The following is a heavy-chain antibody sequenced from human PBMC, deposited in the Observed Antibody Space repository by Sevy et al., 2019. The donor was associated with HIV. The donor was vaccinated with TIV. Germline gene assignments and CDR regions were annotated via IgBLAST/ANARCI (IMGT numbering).Heavy chain of an antibody. CDR2: ISGSDGAT. J-gene: IGHJ3*02. CDR1: GFSFISYA. D-gene: IGHD2-15*01. Sequence: GGSLRLSCAASGFSFISYAMNWVRQAPGKGLEWVSAISGSDGATYYADSVKGRFSISRDNSKNTLNLQMDSLRAEDTAVYYCAKDIVAVVGDAFDIWGQGTMVTVSS. CDR3: AKDIVAVVGDAFDI. V-gene: IGHV3-23*01.